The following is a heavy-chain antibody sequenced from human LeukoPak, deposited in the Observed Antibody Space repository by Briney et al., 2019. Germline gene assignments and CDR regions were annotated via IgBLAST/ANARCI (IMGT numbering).Heavy chain of an antibody. CDR3: ARGPRQTIGYPLFDY. CDR2: IDSSRKAI. J-gene: IGHJ4*02. Sequence: AGGSLRLSCAVFGFTFSDYYMSWIRQAPGKGLEWISYIDSSRKAIYYADSVKGRFTISRDNAKNSLFLQMNSLRTEDTAVYYCARGPRQTIGYPLFDYWGQGALVTVSS. D-gene: IGHD5-18*01. CDR1: GFTFSDYY. V-gene: IGHV3-11*04.